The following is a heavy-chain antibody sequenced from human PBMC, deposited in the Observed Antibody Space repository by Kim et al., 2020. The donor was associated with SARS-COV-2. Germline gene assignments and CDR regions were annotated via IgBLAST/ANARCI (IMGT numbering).Heavy chain of an antibody. V-gene: IGHV1-18*01. Sequence: TNHAQKLQGRVTMTTDTSTSTAYMELRSLRSDDTAVYYCARGDSSGPGGYWGQGTLVTVSS. CDR2: T. J-gene: IGHJ4*02. CDR3: ARGDSSGPGGY. D-gene: IGHD3-22*01.